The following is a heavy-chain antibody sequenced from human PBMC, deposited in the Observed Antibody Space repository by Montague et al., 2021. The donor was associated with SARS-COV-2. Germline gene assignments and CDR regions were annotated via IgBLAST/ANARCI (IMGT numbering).Heavy chain of an antibody. D-gene: IGHD3-22*01. CDR3: ARGHLSVSMIVVVFTSASYYFDY. CDR1: GGSISSHY. J-gene: IGHJ4*02. CDR2: IKQSGST. Sequence: SETLSLTCAVSGGSISSHYWSFIRQPPGKGLEWIGDIKQSGSTNYNPSLKSRVTISVDTSRNQFSLKLTSVTAADTAVYFCARGHLSVSMIVVVFTSASYYFDYWGQGALVTVSS. V-gene: IGHV4-34*01.